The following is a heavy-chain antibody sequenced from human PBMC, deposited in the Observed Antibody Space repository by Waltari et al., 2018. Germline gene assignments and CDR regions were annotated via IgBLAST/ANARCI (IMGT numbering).Heavy chain of an antibody. CDR3: ARAPHNWNYWYFDL. V-gene: IGHV4-59*01. Sequence: QVQLQESGPGLVKPWETLSLTCSVSGDSISSYYWSWIRQPPGKGLEWIGYVHYSESTSYNPSLNRRVTISVDTSKNQFSLKLTSVTAADTAVYFCARAPHNWNYWYFDLWGRGTLVTVSS. J-gene: IGHJ2*01. CDR1: GDSISSYY. D-gene: IGHD1-20*01. CDR2: VHYSEST.